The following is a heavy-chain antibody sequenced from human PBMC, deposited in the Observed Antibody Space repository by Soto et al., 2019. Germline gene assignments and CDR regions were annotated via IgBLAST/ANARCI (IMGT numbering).Heavy chain of an antibody. CDR3: AVRYCSSTSCYTLDS. V-gene: IGHV4-34*01. J-gene: IGHJ4*02. CDR2: INHSGST. CDR1: GGSFSGYY. Sequence: SETLSLTCVVSGGSFSGYYWNWIRQPPGKGLEWIGEINHSGSTSYNPSLKSRVTISVDTSKNQLSLRLSSVTAADTAMYYCAVRYCSSTSCYTLDSWGQGTLVTVSS. D-gene: IGHD2-2*01.